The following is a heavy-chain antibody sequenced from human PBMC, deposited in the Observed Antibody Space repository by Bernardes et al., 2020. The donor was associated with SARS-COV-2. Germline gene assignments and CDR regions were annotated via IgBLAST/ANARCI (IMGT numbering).Heavy chain of an antibody. CDR2: LTEDGTYT. V-gene: IGHV3-7*01. Sequence: ATLRLAFAASTFMFSSSLMSWLRQSPGRGLQWVATLTEDGTYTHHVDSLRGRFFIARDNARQSLYLQMNSLRVEDTAIYYCAREGSGGTSFTTGGQGALVTVSS. J-gene: IGHJ1*01. D-gene: IGHD6-25*01. CDR1: TFMFSSSL. CDR3: AREGSGGTSFTT.